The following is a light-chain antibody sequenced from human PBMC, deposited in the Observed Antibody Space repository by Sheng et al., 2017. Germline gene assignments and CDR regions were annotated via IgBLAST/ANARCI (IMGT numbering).Light chain of an antibody. V-gene: IGKV3-20*01. CDR3: QQYVNSFT. CDR1: QRVSSNS. Sequence: EIVLTQSPGTLSLSPGERATLSCRASQRVSSNSLAWYQQKPGQAPRLLFYGATRRATGIPDRFSGSGSGTDFTLTISRLEPEDFAVYYCQQYVNSFTFGPGTTVDIK. CDR2: GAT. J-gene: IGKJ3*01.